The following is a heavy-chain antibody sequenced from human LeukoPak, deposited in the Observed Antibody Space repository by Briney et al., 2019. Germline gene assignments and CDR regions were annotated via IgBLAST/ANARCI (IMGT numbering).Heavy chain of an antibody. CDR3: ARARRGNTALGSYYYMDV. CDR2: MNPNSGNT. CDR1: EYTFTNYD. Sequence: ASVKVSCKASEYTFTNYDINWVRQATGQGLEWMGWMNPNSGNTGYAQRFQGRVTMTRNTSIGTAYMELSSLRSEDTAVYYCARARRGNTALGSYYYMDVWGKGTTVTVSS. V-gene: IGHV1-8*01. D-gene: IGHD1/OR15-1a*01. J-gene: IGHJ6*03.